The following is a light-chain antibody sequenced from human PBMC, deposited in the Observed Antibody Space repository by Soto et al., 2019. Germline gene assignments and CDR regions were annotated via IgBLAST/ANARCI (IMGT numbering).Light chain of an antibody. CDR1: SSDVGGYNL. Sequence: QSALTQPRSVSGSPGQSVTIPCTGSSSDVGGYNLVSWYQQYPGEVPKLIIYEGSKRPSGISHRFSGSKSDNTASLTISGLRAEDEAHYHCCSYAGSRTFVFGGGTKLTVL. CDR2: EGS. V-gene: IGLV2-23*01. CDR3: CSYAGSRTFV. J-gene: IGLJ3*02.